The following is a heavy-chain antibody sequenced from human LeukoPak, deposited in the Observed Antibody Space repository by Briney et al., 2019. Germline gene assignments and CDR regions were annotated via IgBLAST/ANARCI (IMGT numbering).Heavy chain of an antibody. Sequence: SGKVSCKAAGGTFTSYAISWVRQAPGQGLEWMGGIIPIFGTANYAQKFQGRVTITTDESTSTAYMELSSLRSEDTAVYYCASLGITGTEVSSWGQGTLVTVSS. J-gene: IGHJ4*02. CDR3: ASLGITGTEVSS. V-gene: IGHV1-69*05. D-gene: IGHD1-7*01. CDR2: IIPIFGTA. CDR1: GGTFTSYA.